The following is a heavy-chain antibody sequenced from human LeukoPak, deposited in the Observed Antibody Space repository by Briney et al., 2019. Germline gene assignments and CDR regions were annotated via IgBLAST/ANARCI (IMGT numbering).Heavy chain of an antibody. V-gene: IGHV1-2*02. J-gene: IGHJ4*02. CDR1: GYTFSDYY. Sequence: GASVKVSCKTSGYTFSDYYIHWIRQAPGQGLEWVGWINPNSGDTDYAQKFQGRVTMTRDTSISTAYMELSRLRSDDTAVYYCARDLLFDDYVWGSYRAPVPDYWGQGTLVTVSS. CDR2: INPNSGDT. D-gene: IGHD3-16*02. CDR3: ARDLLFDDYVWGSYRAPVPDY.